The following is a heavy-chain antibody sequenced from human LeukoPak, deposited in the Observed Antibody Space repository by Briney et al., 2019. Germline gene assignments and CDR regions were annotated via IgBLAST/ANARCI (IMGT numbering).Heavy chain of an antibody. J-gene: IGHJ3*02. CDR2: IYYSGRT. V-gene: IGHV4-59*01. Sequence: SETLSLTCTVSGGSISSYYWSWLRQPPGKGLEWVGYIYYSGRTNYNPSLKSRVTISVDTSKNQFSLKLSSVTAADTAVYYCARDILYSYGFSRDAFDIWGQGTMVTVSS. D-gene: IGHD5-18*01. CDR3: ARDILYSYGFSRDAFDI. CDR1: GGSISSYY.